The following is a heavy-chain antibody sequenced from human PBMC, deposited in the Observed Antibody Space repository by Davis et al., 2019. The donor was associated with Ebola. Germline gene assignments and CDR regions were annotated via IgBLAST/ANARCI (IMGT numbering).Heavy chain of an antibody. CDR1: GGSIISANYY. V-gene: IGHV4-39*07. D-gene: IGHD6-19*01. CDR3: AREPGIAVAHWGRGYYYYGMDV. Sequence: MPSETLSLTCTVSGGSIISANYYWTWIRQPPGKGLEWIGTIYFRGGISYNPSLESRVTISVDTSRNQFSLKLSSVTAADTAVYYCAREPGIAVAHWGRGYYYYGMDVWGQGTTVTVSS. CDR2: IYFRGGI. J-gene: IGHJ6*02.